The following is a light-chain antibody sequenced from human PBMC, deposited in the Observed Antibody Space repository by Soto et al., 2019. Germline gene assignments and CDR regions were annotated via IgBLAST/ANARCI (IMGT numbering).Light chain of an antibody. V-gene: IGLV1-40*01. CDR1: SSNIGAGYD. Sequence: QSVLTQPPSVSGAPGQRVTISCTGRSSNIGAGYDVHWYQQLPGTPPKLLIYGNSNRPSGVPDRFSGSKSGTSASLAITGLQAEDEADYYCQSYDSSLSGAVFGGGTQLTVL. CDR2: GNS. J-gene: IGLJ2*01. CDR3: QSYDSSLSGAV.